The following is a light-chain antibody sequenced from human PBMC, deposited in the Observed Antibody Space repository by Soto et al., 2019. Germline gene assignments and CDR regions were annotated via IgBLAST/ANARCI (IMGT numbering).Light chain of an antibody. CDR1: QSVSSK. Sequence: EIVMTQAPATLSVTRGGRATLSCRASQSVSSKLAWYQQKPGQAPRLLIYGASSRATGIPDRFSGSGSGTDFTLTISGLEPEDSAAYYCQRHGATFGQGTKVDIK. J-gene: IGKJ1*01. CDR3: QRHGAT. CDR2: GAS. V-gene: IGKV3D-15*01.